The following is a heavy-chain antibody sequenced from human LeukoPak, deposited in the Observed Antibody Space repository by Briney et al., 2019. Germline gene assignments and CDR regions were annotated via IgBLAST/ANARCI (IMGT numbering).Heavy chain of an antibody. CDR1: GGSISNYY. J-gene: IGHJ4*02. CDR3: ARGSQSLGYCSGGSCRAKIFDY. V-gene: IGHV4-59*12. D-gene: IGHD2-15*01. CDR2: ISHTGST. Sequence: SETLSLTCTVSGGSISNYYWSWIRQSPGKGLEWIGYISHTGSTNYNPSLKSRVTISVDTSKNQFSLKLSSVTAADTAVYYCARGSQSLGYCSGGSCRAKIFDYWGQGTLVTVSS.